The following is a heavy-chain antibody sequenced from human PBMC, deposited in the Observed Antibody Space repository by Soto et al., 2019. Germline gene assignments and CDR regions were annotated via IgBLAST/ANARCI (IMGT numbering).Heavy chain of an antibody. V-gene: IGHV4-59*12. J-gene: IGHJ4*02. CDR3: ARDVGYSGYDN. CDR1: GGSISSYY. CDR2: IYYSGST. D-gene: IGHD5-12*01. Sequence: SETLSLTCTVSGGSISSYYWSWIRQPPGRGLQWIGYIYYSGSTYYNPSLKSRVTISVDTSKNQFSLKLSSVTAADTAVYYCARDVGYSGYDNWGQGTLVTVSS.